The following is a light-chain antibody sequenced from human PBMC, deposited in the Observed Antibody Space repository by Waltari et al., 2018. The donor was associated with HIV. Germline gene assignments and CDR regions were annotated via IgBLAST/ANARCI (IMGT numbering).Light chain of an antibody. J-gene: IGKJ1*01. CDR2: GAS. V-gene: IGKV3-15*01. Sequence: EVAVTQSPATLSVFPGKRGTLSCTTSQNVGNNIAWYQQKSDQRPRLLIFGASTRATGVPGKFGGGWSGTEFNLTIASLQANDSAVYYCQHYDSWSRTFGQGTTVEIK. CDR3: QHYDSWSRT. CDR1: QNVGNN.